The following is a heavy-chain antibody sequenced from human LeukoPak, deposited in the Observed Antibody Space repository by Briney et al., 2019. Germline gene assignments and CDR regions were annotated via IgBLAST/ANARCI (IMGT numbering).Heavy chain of an antibody. CDR2: IIPILGIA. Sequence: GASVKASCKASGGTFSSYAISWVRQAPGQGLERMGRIIPILGIANYAQKFQGRVTITTDKSTSTACMELSSLRSEDTAVYYCARAPVVVPAATTYFDYWGQGTLVTVSS. J-gene: IGHJ4*02. V-gene: IGHV1-69*04. D-gene: IGHD2-2*01. CDR3: ARAPVVVPAATTYFDY. CDR1: GGTFSSYA.